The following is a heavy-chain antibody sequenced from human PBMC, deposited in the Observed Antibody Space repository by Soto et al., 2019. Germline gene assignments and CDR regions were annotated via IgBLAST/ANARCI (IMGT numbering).Heavy chain of an antibody. V-gene: IGHV4-31*03. D-gene: IGHD2-15*01. Sequence: QVQLQESGPGLVKPSQTLSLTCTVSGGSISSGGYYWSWIRQHPGKGLEWIGYIYYSGSTYYNPSLKSRVTMSVDTSKNQFSLKLSSVTAADTAVYYCARDAYCSGGSCYSGFWFDPWGQGTLVTVSS. CDR2: IYYSGST. CDR1: GGSISSGGYY. CDR3: ARDAYCSGGSCYSGFWFDP. J-gene: IGHJ5*02.